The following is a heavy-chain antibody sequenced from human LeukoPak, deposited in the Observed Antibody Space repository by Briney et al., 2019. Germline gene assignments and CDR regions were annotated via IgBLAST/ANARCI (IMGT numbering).Heavy chain of an antibody. Sequence: GGSLRLSCAASRFTFSNYWMSWVRQAPGKGLEWVSFISSSTTTIYYADSVKGRFSISRDNAKNSLYLQMNSLRDEDTAVYFCARGGGSGTDYWGQGTLVTVSS. V-gene: IGHV3-48*02. CDR2: ISSSTTTI. D-gene: IGHD1-26*01. J-gene: IGHJ4*02. CDR1: RFTFSNYW. CDR3: ARGGGSGTDY.